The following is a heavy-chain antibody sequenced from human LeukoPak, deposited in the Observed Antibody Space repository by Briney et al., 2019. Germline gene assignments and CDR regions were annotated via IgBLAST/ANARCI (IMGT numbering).Heavy chain of an antibody. V-gene: IGHV4-61*02. D-gene: IGHD3-22*01. CDR2: IYASGIT. CDR1: GGSISSGNYY. Sequence: SETLSLTCTVSGGSISSGNYYWNWIRQPAGKGLEWIGRIYASGITNYHPSLKSRVAISVDTSKNQFSLRLSYVTAADTAVYYCASGADSSNYFLDYWGQGILVTVSS. CDR3: ASGADSSNYFLDY. J-gene: IGHJ4*02.